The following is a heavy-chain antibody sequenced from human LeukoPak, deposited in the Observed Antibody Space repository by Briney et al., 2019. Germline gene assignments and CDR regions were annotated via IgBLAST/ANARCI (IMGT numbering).Heavy chain of an antibody. CDR1: GGFISSYY. V-gene: IGHV4-59*01. D-gene: IGHD3-10*01. CDR2: IYYSGST. CDR3: ARLDGEVAFDY. Sequence: SETLSLTCTVSGGFISSYYWSWIRQPPGKGLEWIGYIYYSGSTNYNPSLKSRVTISVDTSKNQFSLKLSSVTAADTAVYYCARLDGEVAFDYWGQGTLVTVSS. J-gene: IGHJ4*02.